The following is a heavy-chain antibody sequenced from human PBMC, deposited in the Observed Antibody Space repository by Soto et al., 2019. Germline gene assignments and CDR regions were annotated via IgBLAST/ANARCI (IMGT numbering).Heavy chain of an antibody. V-gene: IGHV4-59*01. CDR3: ARLVVVPHCSDGSCYSYYYGMDV. CDR1: GGSISSYY. CDR2: IYYSGST. D-gene: IGHD2-15*01. Sequence: QVQLQESGPGLVKPTETLSLTCTVSGGSISSYYWSWIRQPPGKGLEWIGYIYYSGSTNYNPSLKSRVTISVDTSKNQFSLKLSSVTAADTAVYYCARLVVVPHCSDGSCYSYYYGMDVWGQGTTVTVSS. J-gene: IGHJ6*02.